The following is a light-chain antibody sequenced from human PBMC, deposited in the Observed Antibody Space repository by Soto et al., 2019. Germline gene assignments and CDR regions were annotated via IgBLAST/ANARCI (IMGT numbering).Light chain of an antibody. J-gene: IGKJ4*01. CDR3: QQRSNWPLT. CDR2: DTS. V-gene: IGKV3-11*01. CDR1: QSVSSY. Sequence: EIVLTQSPATLSLSPGERATLSCRASQSVSSYLAWYQQKPGQAPRLLFYDTSNRATGIPARFSGSGSGTDFTHTISSLEPEDFAVYYCQQRSNWPLTFGGGTKVEIK.